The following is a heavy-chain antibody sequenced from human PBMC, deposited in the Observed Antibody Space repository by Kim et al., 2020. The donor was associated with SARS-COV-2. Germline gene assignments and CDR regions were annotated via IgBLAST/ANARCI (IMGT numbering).Heavy chain of an antibody. CDR3: ARGKVDYGDLTLDY. J-gene: IGHJ4*02. Sequence: NPSLKDRVTISVDTSKNQFSLKLSSVTAADTAVYYCARGKVDYGDLTLDYWGQGTLVTVSS. V-gene: IGHV4-59*09. D-gene: IGHD4-17*01.